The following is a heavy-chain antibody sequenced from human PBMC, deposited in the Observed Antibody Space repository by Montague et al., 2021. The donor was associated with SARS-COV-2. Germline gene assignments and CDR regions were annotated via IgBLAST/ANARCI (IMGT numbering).Heavy chain of an antibody. D-gene: IGHD3-9*01. J-gene: IGHJ6*02. CDR2: IDWDDDK. CDR3: ARRTYDILTGYDYGMDV. Sequence: VKPTQTLTLTCTFSGFSLSTSGMCVSWIRRPPGKALEWLARIDWDDDKYHSTSLKTRLTISKDTSKNQVVLTMTNMDPVDTATYYCARRTYDILTGYDYGMDVWGQGTTVTVSS. V-gene: IGHV2-70*11. CDR1: GFSLSTSGMC.